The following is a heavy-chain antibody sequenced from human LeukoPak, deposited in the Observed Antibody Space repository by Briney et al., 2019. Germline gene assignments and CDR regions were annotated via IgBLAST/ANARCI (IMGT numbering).Heavy chain of an antibody. CDR3: ARRTDYDFWSGYYDY. Sequence: SETLSLTCTVSGGSISSYYWSWIRQPPGKGLEWIGYIYYSGSTNYNPSLKSRVTISVDTSKNQFSLKLSSVTAADTAVYYCARRTDYDFWSGYYDYRGQGTLVTVSS. CDR1: GGSISSYY. CDR2: IYYSGST. J-gene: IGHJ4*02. V-gene: IGHV4-59*08. D-gene: IGHD3-3*01.